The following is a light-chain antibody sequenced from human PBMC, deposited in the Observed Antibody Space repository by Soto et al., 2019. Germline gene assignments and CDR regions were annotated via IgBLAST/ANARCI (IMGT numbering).Light chain of an antibody. CDR3: QQYGSPLT. V-gene: IGKV3-20*01. Sequence: EIVLTQSPGTLSLSPGERATFSCRASQSVSSNYLAWYQQKPGQAPRLLIYGAFKRATGIPDRFSGSGSGTDFTLTISRLEPEDFAVYYCQQYGSPLTFGGGTKVDNK. CDR1: QSVSSNY. J-gene: IGKJ4*01. CDR2: GAF.